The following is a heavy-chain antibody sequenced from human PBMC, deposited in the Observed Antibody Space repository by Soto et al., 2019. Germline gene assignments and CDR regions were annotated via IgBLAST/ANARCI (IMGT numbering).Heavy chain of an antibody. CDR3: TRVMTEQDIVLMVYAWVDAFDI. J-gene: IGHJ3*02. V-gene: IGHV3-49*03. CDR2: IRSKAYGGTT. D-gene: IGHD2-8*01. Sequence: GGSLRLSCTASGFTFGDYAMGWFRQAPGKGLEWVGFIRSKAYGGTTEYAASVKGRFTISRDDSKSIAYLQMNSLKTEDTAVYYCTRVMTEQDIVLMVYAWVDAFDIWGQGTMVTVSS. CDR1: GFTFGDYA.